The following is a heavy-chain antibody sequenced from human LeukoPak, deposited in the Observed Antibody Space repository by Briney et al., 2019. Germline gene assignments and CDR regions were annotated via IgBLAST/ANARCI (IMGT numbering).Heavy chain of an antibody. V-gene: IGHV3-48*01. Sequence: PGGSLRLSCAASGFTFSSYSMNWVRQAAEKGLAWVSYISSTSSTIYYADSVKGRFTISRDNAKNSLYLQMNSLRAEDTAVYYCARTDYDSSGYDYWGQGTLVTVSS. CDR2: ISSTSSTI. J-gene: IGHJ4*02. CDR3: ARTDYDSSGYDY. D-gene: IGHD3-22*01. CDR1: GFTFSSYS.